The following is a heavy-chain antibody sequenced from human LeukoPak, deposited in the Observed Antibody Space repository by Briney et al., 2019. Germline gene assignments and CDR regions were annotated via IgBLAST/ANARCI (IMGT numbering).Heavy chain of an antibody. J-gene: IGHJ5*02. V-gene: IGHV1-2*02. Sequence: ASVKVSCKASGYTFTDYYIHWVRQAPGQGLEWMGWINPNSGGTSYVQKFQGRVSMTRDTSSTTAYVELSRRRSDDTAVYYCATSGIVRGFDPWGQGTLVTVSS. CDR3: ATSGIVRGFDP. CDR2: INPNSGGT. D-gene: IGHD3-10*01. CDR1: GYTFTDYY.